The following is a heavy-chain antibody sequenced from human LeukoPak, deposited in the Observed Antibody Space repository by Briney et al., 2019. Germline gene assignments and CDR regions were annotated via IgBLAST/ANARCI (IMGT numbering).Heavy chain of an antibody. J-gene: IGHJ5*02. CDR2: IYYSGST. Sequence: LETLSLTCTVSGGSISSYYWSWIRQPPGKGLEWIGYIYYSGSTNYNPSLKSRVTISVDTSKNQFSLKLSSVTAADTAVYYCARDKWAAKMGASNWFDPWGQGTLVTVSS. D-gene: IGHD1-26*01. CDR1: GGSISSYY. CDR3: ARDKWAAKMGASNWFDP. V-gene: IGHV4-59*01.